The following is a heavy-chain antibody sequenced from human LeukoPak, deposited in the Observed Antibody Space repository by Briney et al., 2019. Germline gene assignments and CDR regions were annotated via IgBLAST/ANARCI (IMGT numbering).Heavy chain of an antibody. CDR2: INPNSGGT. CDR1: GYTFTGYF. Sequence: AAVKDSCKAPGYTFTGYFLHWVRQAPGQGLEWLGCINPNSGGTTYAQNVQGRVTMTRDTSISTGYMELSNLRSDDTAIYYCARDSPSRSNWGQGTLVTVSS. J-gene: IGHJ4*02. CDR3: ARDSPSRSN. V-gene: IGHV1-2*02. D-gene: IGHD6-6*01.